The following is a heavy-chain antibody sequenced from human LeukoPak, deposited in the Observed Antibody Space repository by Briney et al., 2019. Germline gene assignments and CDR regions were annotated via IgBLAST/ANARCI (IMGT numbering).Heavy chain of an antibody. J-gene: IGHJ4*02. Sequence: PSETLSLTCTVSGGSISSSSYYWGWIRQPPGKGLDWIGSIYYSGSTYYNPSLKSRVTISVDTSKNQFSLKLSAVTAAGTAVYYCARGRTTVTKDYWGQGTLVTVSS. CDR3: ARGRTTVTKDY. V-gene: IGHV4-39*01. CDR2: IYYSGST. D-gene: IGHD4-17*01. CDR1: GGSISSSSYY.